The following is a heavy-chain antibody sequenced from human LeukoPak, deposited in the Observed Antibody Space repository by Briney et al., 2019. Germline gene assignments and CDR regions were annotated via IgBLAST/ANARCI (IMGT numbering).Heavy chain of an antibody. CDR1: GGSISSGDYY. CDR2: IYYSGST. CDR3: ARDGVGDYADAFDI. J-gene: IGHJ3*02. V-gene: IGHV4-30-4*08. D-gene: IGHD4-17*01. Sequence: SETLSLTCTVSGGSISSGDYYWSWIRQTRGKGLEWIGYIYYSGSTYYNPSLKSRVTISVDTSKNQFSLKLSSVTAADTAVYYCARDGVGDYADAFDIWGQGTMVTVSS.